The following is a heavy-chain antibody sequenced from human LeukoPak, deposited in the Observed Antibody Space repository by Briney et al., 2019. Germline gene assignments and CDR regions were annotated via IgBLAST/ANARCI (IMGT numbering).Heavy chain of an antibody. Sequence: PSETLSLTCAVSGGSISSSNWWSWVRQPPGKGLEWIGEIYHSESTNYNPSLKSRVTISVDKSKNQFSLKLSSVTAADTAVYYCARGNHPDYGDHGWNYYYYMDVWGKGTTVTISS. CDR3: ARGNHPDYGDHGWNYYYYMDV. J-gene: IGHJ6*03. CDR2: IYHSEST. V-gene: IGHV4-4*02. D-gene: IGHD4-17*01. CDR1: GGSISSSNW.